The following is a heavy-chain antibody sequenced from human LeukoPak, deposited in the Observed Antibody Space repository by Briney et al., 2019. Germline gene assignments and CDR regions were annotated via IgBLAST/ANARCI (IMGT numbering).Heavy chain of an antibody. Sequence: GGSLRLSCAASGFTFSSYAMHWVRQAPGKGLEWVAVISYDGSNKYYADSVKGRFTISRDNSKNTLYLQMNSLRAKDTAVYYCARDRYGDYGDFDYWGQGTLVTVSS. J-gene: IGHJ4*02. CDR1: GFTFSSYA. CDR3: ARDRYGDYGDFDY. D-gene: IGHD4-17*01. V-gene: IGHV3-30*04. CDR2: ISYDGSNK.